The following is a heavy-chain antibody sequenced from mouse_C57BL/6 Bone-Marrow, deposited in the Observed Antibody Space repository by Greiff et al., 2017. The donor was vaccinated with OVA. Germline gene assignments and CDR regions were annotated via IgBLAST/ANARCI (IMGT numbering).Heavy chain of an antibody. CDR2: IYPRDGST. V-gene: IGHV1-78*01. CDR1: GYTFTDHT. Sequence: VQVVESDAELVKPGASVKISCKVSGYTFTDHTIHWMKQRPEQGLEWIGYIYPRDGSTKYNEKFKGKATLTADKSSSTAYMQLNSLTSEDSAVYFCAREGITTVVAWYFDVWGTGTTVTVSS. J-gene: IGHJ1*03. D-gene: IGHD1-1*01. CDR3: AREGITTVVAWYFDV.